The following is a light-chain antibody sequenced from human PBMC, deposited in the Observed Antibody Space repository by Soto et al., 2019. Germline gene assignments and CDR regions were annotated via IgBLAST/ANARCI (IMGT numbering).Light chain of an antibody. V-gene: IGKV1-39*01. Sequence: DIQMTQSPSSLSASVGDRVTITCRASQSISNHLNWYQRKPGQAPKLLIYAASSLQSGVPSRFSGSGSGTDFTLTISSLQPEDFETYYCQQSHTTPLFTFGPGTKVDLK. CDR3: QQSHTTPLFT. CDR1: QSISNH. J-gene: IGKJ3*01. CDR2: AAS.